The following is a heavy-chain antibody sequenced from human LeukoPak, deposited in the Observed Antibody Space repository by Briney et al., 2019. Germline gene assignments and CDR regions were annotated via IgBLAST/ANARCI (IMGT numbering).Heavy chain of an antibody. CDR2: ISTYNGNT. V-gene: IGHV1-18*01. J-gene: IGHJ4*02. CDR3: ARANGYYYGSGDKYYFDY. Sequence: ASVKVSCKASGYTFTSYGISWVRQAPGQGLGWMGWISTYNGNTNYAQKLQGRVTMTTDTSTSTAYMELRSLRSDDTAVYYCARANGYYYGSGDKYYFDYWGQGTLVTVSS. CDR1: GYTFTSYG. D-gene: IGHD3-10*01.